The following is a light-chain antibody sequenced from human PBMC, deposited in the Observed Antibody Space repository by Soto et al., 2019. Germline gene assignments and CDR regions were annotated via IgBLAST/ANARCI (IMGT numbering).Light chain of an antibody. CDR2: GVS. V-gene: IGKV3-20*01. CDR3: QQYGSSPPSYT. Sequence: EIVLTQSPSTLSLSPGERATLSCRASQSVSSSYLAWYQQKPGQAPRLLIYGVSSRATGIPDRFSGRGSGTDFTLTISRLEPEDFAVYYCQQYGSSPPSYTFGQGTKLEIK. CDR1: QSVSSSY. J-gene: IGKJ2*01.